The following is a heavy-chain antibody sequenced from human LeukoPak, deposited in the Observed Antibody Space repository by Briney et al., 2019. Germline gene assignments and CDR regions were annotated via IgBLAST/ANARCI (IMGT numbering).Heavy chain of an antibody. Sequence: GGSLRHSCAASGFSFSSYAMSWVRQAPGKGLEWVSTISGSAGSTYYADSMEGRFTISRDNSENTLSLEMNNVRGDDTAVYYCVRDMKGGSGWFRFDYWGQGTLVSVSS. D-gene: IGHD6-19*01. CDR1: GFSFSSYA. CDR2: ISGSAGST. J-gene: IGHJ4*02. V-gene: IGHV3-23*01. CDR3: VRDMKGGSGWFRFDY.